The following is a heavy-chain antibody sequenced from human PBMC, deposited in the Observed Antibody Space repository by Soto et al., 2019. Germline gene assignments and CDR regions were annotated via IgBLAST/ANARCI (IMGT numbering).Heavy chain of an antibody. D-gene: IGHD3-3*01. V-gene: IGHV3-30*18. CDR1: GFTFSSYG. J-gene: IGHJ4*02. Sequence: PGGSLRLSCAASGFTFSSYGMHWVRQAPGKGLEWVAVISYDGSNKYYADSVKGRFTISRDNSKNTLYLQMNSLRAEDTAVYYCAKDREYDFWSGQNRDYFDYWGQGT. CDR2: ISYDGSNK. CDR3: AKDREYDFWSGQNRDYFDY.